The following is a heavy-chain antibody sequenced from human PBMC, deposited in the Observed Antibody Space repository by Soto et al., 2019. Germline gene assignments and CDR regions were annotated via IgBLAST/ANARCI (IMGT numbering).Heavy chain of an antibody. V-gene: IGHV3-11*01. D-gene: IGHD6-13*01. J-gene: IGHJ6*02. Sequence: QVQLVESGGGLVKPGGSLRLSCAASGFTSSDYYMSWIRQAPGKGLEFISYIGSSGNTIYNADSVRGRFTISRDNAKNSLDLQMDSLRAEDTAVYYCARDRSSSWYGRGYHYYGMDVWGQGTTVTVSS. CDR1: GFTSSDYY. CDR3: ARDRSSSWYGRGYHYYGMDV. CDR2: IGSSGNTI.